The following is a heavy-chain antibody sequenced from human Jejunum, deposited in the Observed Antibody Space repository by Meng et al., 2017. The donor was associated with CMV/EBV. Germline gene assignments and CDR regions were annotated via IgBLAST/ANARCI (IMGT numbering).Heavy chain of an antibody. J-gene: IGHJ5*02. V-gene: IGHV3-66*01. D-gene: IGHD5-18*01. Sequence: VQLVEWGGGLARPGKSLGFSCAACGFGVSSNYMSWVRQAPGKGLEWVTLIYSGGTTFYADSVKGRFTISRDNSKNVLYLQMNSVRAEDTALYHCVRNLGYTYGLVSWGQGTLVTVSS. CDR1: GFGVSSNY. CDR2: IYSGGTT. CDR3: VRNLGYTYGLVS.